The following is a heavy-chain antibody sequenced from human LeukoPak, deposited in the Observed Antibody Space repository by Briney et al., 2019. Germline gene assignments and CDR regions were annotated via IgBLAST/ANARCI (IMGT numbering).Heavy chain of an antibody. D-gene: IGHD6-13*01. CDR3: ARDLAAAGTLDY. CDR1: GFTFSSYS. V-gene: IGHV3-21*01. CDR2: ISSSSSYI. Sequence: GGSLRLSCAASGFTFSSYSMNWVRQAPGKGLEWVSSISSSSSYIYYADSVKGRFTISRDNAKNSLCLQMNSLRAEDTAVYYCARDLAAAGTLDYWGQGTLVTVSS. J-gene: IGHJ4*02.